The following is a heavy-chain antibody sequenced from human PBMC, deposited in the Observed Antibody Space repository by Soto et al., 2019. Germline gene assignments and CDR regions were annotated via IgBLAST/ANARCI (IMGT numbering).Heavy chain of an antibody. V-gene: IGHV1-8*01. CDR2: MNPNSGNT. CDR3: EVAGIHDDAFDI. CDR1: GYTFTSYD. J-gene: IGHJ3*02. Sequence: ALVNVYCKASGYTFTSYDINWVRQATGQGLERMGWMNPNSGNTGYAQKFQGRVTMTRNTSISTTYMELSSLRSEVSAVYYWEVAGIHDDAFDIWGQGTMVTVSS. D-gene: IGHD6-19*01.